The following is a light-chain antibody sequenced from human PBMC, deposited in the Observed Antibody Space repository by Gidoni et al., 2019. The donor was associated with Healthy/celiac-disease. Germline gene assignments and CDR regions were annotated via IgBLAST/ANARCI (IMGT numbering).Light chain of an antibody. CDR3: QQSYSTWT. Sequence: DIQMTQSPSSLSASVGNSVTITCRVNQSISSYLNWEQQKPGKAPTLLIYAPSSLQSGVPSRFSGSGSGTDFTLTSSSLQHEDFATYFCQQSYSTWTFGQGTKVEIK. V-gene: IGKV1-39*01. CDR2: APS. CDR1: QSISSY. J-gene: IGKJ1*01.